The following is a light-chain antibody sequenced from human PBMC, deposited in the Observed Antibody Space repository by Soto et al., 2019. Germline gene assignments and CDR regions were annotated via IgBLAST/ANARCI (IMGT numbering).Light chain of an antibody. CDR2: GAS. V-gene: IGKV3-20*01. CDR3: QHYGSSPET. CDR1: QSVSSNY. Sequence: IVFTQSPGTLSLSPGERASLSCSASQSVSSNYLAWYQQKPGHAPRLLIYGASSRATGIPDRFSGSGSGTDFTLTISRLEPEDFAVYYCQHYGSSPETFGQGTKVDIK. J-gene: IGKJ1*01.